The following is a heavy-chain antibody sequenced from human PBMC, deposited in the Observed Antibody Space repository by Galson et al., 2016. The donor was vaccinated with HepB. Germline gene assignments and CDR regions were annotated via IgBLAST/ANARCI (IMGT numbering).Heavy chain of an antibody. CDR2: IDSDSNNI. V-gene: IGHV3-74*01. CDR1: GFNSRTYW. D-gene: IGHD2-8*01. Sequence: SLRLSCAASGFNSRTYWMYWIRQAPGKGLVWVSRIDSDSNNIAYADSVKGRFTISRDNAKNTLYLQMDSLRAEDTDVYYCARLGDCINGVCSAMDVWGQGSTVIVSS. J-gene: IGHJ6*02. CDR3: ARLGDCINGVCSAMDV.